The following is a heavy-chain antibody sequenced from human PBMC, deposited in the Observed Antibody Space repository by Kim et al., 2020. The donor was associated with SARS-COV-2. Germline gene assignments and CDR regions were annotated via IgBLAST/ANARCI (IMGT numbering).Heavy chain of an antibody. CDR3: AREGIAVAGRGGMDV. Sequence: PSLKSRVNISGDTSKNPFSLKLSSVTAADTAVYYCAREGIAVAGRGGMDVWGQGTTVTVSS. J-gene: IGHJ6*02. D-gene: IGHD6-19*01. V-gene: IGHV4-59*01.